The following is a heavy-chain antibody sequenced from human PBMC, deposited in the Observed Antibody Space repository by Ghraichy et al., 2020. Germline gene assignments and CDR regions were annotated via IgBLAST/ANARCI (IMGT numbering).Heavy chain of an antibody. D-gene: IGHD1-1*01. CDR2: ITSRSNYK. Sequence: GGSLRLSCAASGFTFSTYIMNWVRQPPGKGLEWVSSITSRSNYKLYADSVRGRFTIARDNAKNALYLQMNSLRAEDTAVYYCTRIPLVSRPFDEPFDSERGYFDYWGQGTLVTVSS. J-gene: IGHJ4*02. V-gene: IGHV3-21*06. CDR3: TRIPLVSRPFDEPFDSERGYFDY. CDR1: GFTFSTYI.